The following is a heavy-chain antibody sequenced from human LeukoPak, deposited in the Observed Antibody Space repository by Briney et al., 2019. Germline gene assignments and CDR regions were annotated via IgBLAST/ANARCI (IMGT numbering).Heavy chain of an antibody. V-gene: IGHV3-21*01. D-gene: IGHD6-19*01. Sequence: GGSLRLSCAASGFTFSSYNLNWVRQAPGKGLEWVSSISSSSSYIYYADSVKGRFTISRDNAKNSLYLQMNSLRAEDTAVYYCAREWRTRGFRSGWHIHFDYWGQGTLVTVSS. J-gene: IGHJ4*02. CDR1: GFTFSSYN. CDR3: AREWRTRGFRSGWHIHFDY. CDR2: ISSSSSYI.